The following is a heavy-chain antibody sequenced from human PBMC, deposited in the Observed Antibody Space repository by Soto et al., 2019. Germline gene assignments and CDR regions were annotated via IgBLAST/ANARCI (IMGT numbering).Heavy chain of an antibody. CDR2: IYYSGST. CDR1: GGSISSYY. V-gene: IGHV4-59*01. Sequence: SETLSLTCTVSGGSISSYYWSWIRQPPGKGLEWIGYIYYSGSTNYNPSLKSRVTISVDMPKNQFSLKLSSVTAADTAVYYGVGYIWNDGNYYMDVWGKGTTVTVSS. D-gene: IGHD1-20*01. J-gene: IGHJ6*03. CDR3: VGYIWNDGNYYMDV.